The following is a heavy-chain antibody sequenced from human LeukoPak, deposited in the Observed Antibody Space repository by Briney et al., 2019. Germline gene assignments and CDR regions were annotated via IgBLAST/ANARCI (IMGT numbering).Heavy chain of an antibody. J-gene: IGHJ4*02. D-gene: IGHD3-10*01. Sequence: GGSLRLSCAAYGFTFSSYEWKWVRQAPGKGLEWVSSISSSSSYIYYADSVKGRFTISRDNGKNSLYLQMNSLRAEDTAVYYCASVATYYYGSGSYYNGYWPQGTLVIVTS. V-gene: IGHV3-21*01. CDR3: ASVATYYYGSGSYYNGY. CDR1: GFTFSSYE. CDR2: ISSSSSYI.